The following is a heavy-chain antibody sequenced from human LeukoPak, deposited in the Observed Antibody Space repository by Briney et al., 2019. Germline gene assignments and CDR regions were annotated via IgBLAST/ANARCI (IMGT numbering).Heavy chain of an antibody. V-gene: IGHV4-34*01. Sequence: PSETLSLTCAVYGGSFSGYYWSWIRQPPGKGLEWIGEINHSGSTNYNPSLKSRVTISVDTSKNQFSLKLSSVTAADTAVYYCARGGGYSYGALVDYRGQGTLVTVSS. CDR2: INHSGST. J-gene: IGHJ4*02. CDR1: GGSFSGYY. CDR3: ARGGGYSYGALVDY. D-gene: IGHD5-18*01.